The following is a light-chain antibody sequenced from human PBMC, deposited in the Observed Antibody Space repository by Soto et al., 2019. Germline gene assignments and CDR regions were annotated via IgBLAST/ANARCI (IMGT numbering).Light chain of an antibody. CDR3: QSRDSRLSSSWV. CDR1: SSNIGADFD. V-gene: IGLV1-40*01. J-gene: IGLJ3*02. CDR2: HNN. Sequence: QSVLTQPPSVSGAPGQRVTISCTGSSSNIGADFDVHWYQHLPGTAPKLLISHNNNRPSGVPDRFSGSKSGTSASLAITGLQADDEAVDDCQSRDSRLSSSWVFGGGTKVTVL.